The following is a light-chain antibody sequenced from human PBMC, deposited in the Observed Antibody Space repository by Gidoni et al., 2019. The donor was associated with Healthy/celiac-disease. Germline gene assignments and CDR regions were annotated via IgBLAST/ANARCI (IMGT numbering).Light chain of an antibody. CDR3: QQRSNWPPT. Sequence: EIVLTPSPATLSLSPGDRATLSCRASQSVSSYLAWYQQKPGQAPRLLIYDASNRATGIPARFSGSGSGTDFTLTISSLEPEDFAVYYCQQRSNWPPTFGPXTKSGYQT. J-gene: IGKJ3*01. CDR1: QSVSSY. CDR2: DAS. V-gene: IGKV3-11*01.